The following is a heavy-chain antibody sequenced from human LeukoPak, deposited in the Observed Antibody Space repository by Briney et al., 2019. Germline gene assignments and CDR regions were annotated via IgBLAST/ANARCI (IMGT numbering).Heavy chain of an antibody. Sequence: GSLRLSCAASGFTFSSYEMNWVRQAPGKGLEWVSYISSSGSTIYYADSVKGRFTISRDNAKNSLYLQMNSLRAEDTAVYYCARAERDTAMATPTFDYWGQGTLVTVSS. D-gene: IGHD5-18*01. CDR1: GFTFSSYE. CDR3: ARAERDTAMATPTFDY. V-gene: IGHV3-48*03. J-gene: IGHJ4*02. CDR2: ISSSGSTI.